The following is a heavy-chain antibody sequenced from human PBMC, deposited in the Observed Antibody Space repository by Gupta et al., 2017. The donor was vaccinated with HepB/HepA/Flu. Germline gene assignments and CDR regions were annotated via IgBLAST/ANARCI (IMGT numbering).Heavy chain of an antibody. CDR1: SYA. CDR3: ARVGVRYCSSTSCYSHFDP. V-gene: IGHV3-30-3*01. CDR2: ISYDGSNK. Sequence: SYAMHWVRQAPGKGLEWVAVISYDGSNKYYADSVKGRFTISRDNSKNTLYLQMNSLRAEDTAVYYCARVGVRYCSSTSCYSHFDPWGQGTLVTVSS. D-gene: IGHD2-2*01. J-gene: IGHJ5*02.